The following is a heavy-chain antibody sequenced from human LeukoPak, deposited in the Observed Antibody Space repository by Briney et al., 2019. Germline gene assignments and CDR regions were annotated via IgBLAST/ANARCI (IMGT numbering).Heavy chain of an antibody. J-gene: IGHJ4*02. CDR2: ISYDGSNK. V-gene: IGHV3-30-3*01. CDR3: ARWYGDYFDY. D-gene: IGHD4-17*01. Sequence: GRSLRLSCAASGFTFSSYAMHWVRQAPGKGLKWVAVISYDGSNKYYADSVKGRFTISRDNSKNTLYLQMNSLRAEDTAVYYCARWYGDYFDYWGQGTLVTVSS. CDR1: GFTFSSYA.